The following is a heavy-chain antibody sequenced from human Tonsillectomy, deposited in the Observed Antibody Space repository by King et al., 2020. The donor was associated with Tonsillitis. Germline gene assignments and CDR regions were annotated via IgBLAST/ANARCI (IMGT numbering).Heavy chain of an antibody. D-gene: IGHD3-16*01. Sequence: VQLVESGGGVVQPGGSLRLSCAASGFTFSTYGMHWIRQAPGKGLEWVAFIRSDGSNKYYADSVKGRFTISRDNSKNTLYLQMNSLRAEDTAVYYCAKDSSRGGDYWGQGTLVTVSS. CDR1: GFTFSTYG. CDR2: IRSDGSNK. CDR3: AKDSSRGGDY. V-gene: IGHV3-30*02. J-gene: IGHJ4*02.